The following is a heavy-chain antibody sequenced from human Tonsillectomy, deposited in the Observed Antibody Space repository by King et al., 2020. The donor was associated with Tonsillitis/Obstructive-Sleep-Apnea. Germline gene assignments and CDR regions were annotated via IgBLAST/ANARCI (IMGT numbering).Heavy chain of an antibody. CDR2: IYYSGST. V-gene: IGHV4-59*01. Sequence: VPLQESGPGLVKPSETLSLTCTVSGGSIRSYYWSWIRPPPGKGLEWIGHIYYSGSTNYNPSLKSRVTISEDTSKNQFSLKLSSVTAADTAVYYCARESRISMVRGVIMSWFDPWGQGTLVTVSS. D-gene: IGHD3-10*01. J-gene: IGHJ5*02. CDR3: ARESRISMVRGVIMSWFDP. CDR1: GGSIRSYY.